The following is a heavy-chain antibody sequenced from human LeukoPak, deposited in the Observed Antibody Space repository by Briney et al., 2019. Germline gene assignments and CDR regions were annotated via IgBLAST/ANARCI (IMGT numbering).Heavy chain of an antibody. CDR3: AKRGVVIRVILVGFHKEAYYFDS. CDR1: GITVSNYA. V-gene: IGHV3-23*01. J-gene: IGHJ4*02. CDR2: ISDSGGRT. Sequence: GGSLRLSCVVSGITVSNYAINWVRQAPGKGLEWVAGISDSGGRTNYADSVKGRFTISRDNPKNTLYLQMNSLRAEDTAVYFCAKRGVVIRVILVGFHKEAYYFDSWGQGALVTVSS. D-gene: IGHD3-22*01.